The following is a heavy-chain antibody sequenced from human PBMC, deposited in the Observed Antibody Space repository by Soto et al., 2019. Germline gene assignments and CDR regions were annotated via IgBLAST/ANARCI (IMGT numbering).Heavy chain of an antibody. CDR3: ARASDAGPFDY. CDR2: INPSGGST. V-gene: IGHV1-46*04. Sequence: QVQLVQSGAEVKKPGASVKISCKASGYIFTSYYMHWVRQAPGQGLEWMGIINPSGGSTNYAQKLQGTSTMTSDTSTSTVYMELSSLRSEDTAVFYCARASDAGPFDYWGQGTLVTVSS. CDR1: GYIFTSYY. J-gene: IGHJ4*02.